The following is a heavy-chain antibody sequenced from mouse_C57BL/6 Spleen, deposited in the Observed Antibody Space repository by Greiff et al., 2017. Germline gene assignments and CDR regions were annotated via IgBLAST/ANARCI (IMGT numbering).Heavy chain of an antibody. CDR2: IRNKANGYTT. V-gene: IGHV7-3*01. CDR3: ARYSPVDYYFDY. Sequence: EVKLMESGGGLVQPGGSLSLSCAASGFTFTDYYMSWVRQPPGKALEWVGFIRNKANGYTTEYSASVKGRFTISRDNSQSILYLQMNALGAEDSATYYCARYSPVDYYFDYWGQGTTLTVSS. J-gene: IGHJ2*01. CDR1: GFTFTDYY.